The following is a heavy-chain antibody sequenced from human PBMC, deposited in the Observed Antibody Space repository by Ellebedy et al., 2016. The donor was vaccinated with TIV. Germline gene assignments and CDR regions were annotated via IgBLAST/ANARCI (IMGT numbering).Heavy chain of an antibody. CDR1: GFTFDDYA. V-gene: IGHV3-9*01. J-gene: IGHJ4*02. CDR3: AKGGVKRYYDLMTGYWSPAYYFDS. CDR2: ISWNSGSI. Sequence: PGGSLRLSCAASGFTFDDYAIHWVRQAPGKGLEWVSGISWNSGSIDYADSVKGRFTISRDNAKNSLYLQMNSLRTEDTALYYCAKGGVKRYYDLMTGYWSPAYYFDSWGQGTLVTVSS. D-gene: IGHD3-9*01.